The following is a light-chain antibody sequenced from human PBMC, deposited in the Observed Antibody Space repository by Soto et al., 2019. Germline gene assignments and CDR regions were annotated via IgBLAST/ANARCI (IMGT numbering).Light chain of an antibody. Sequence: EIVMTQSPATLSVSPGERATLSCRASQSVSSNLAWYQQKPCQAPRLLIYGASTRATGIPGRFSGSGSWTESTLTISSLQSEDFAVYYCQQYNNWPPFTFGPGTNVDIK. CDR3: QQYNNWPPFT. CDR2: GAS. V-gene: IGKV3-15*01. J-gene: IGKJ3*01. CDR1: QSVSSN.